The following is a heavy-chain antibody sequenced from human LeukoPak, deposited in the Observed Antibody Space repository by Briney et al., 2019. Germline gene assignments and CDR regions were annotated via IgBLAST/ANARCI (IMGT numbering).Heavy chain of an antibody. CDR2: ISYDGSNK. Sequence: GGSLRLSCAASGFTFSSYAMHWVRQAPGKGLEWVAVISYDGSNKYYADSVKGRFTISRDNSKNTLYLQMNSLRAEDTAVYCCAKQLGYCSDGSCYFPYWGQGTLVTVSS. V-gene: IGHV3-30*04. CDR1: GFTFSSYA. D-gene: IGHD2-15*01. J-gene: IGHJ4*02. CDR3: AKQLGYCSDGSCYFPY.